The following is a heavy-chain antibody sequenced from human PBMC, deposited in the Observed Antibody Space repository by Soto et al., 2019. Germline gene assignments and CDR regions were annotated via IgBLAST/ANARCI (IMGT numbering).Heavy chain of an antibody. CDR3: AREGRIAAGPIFFDY. Sequence: SLRLSCAASGFTFSSYSMNWVRQAPGKGLEWVSYISSSSSTIYYADSVKGRFTISRDNAKNSLYLQMNSLRDEDTAVYYCAREGRIAAGPIFFDYWGQGTLVTVSS. J-gene: IGHJ4*02. D-gene: IGHD6-13*01. CDR2: ISSSSSTI. CDR1: GFTFSSYS. V-gene: IGHV3-48*02.